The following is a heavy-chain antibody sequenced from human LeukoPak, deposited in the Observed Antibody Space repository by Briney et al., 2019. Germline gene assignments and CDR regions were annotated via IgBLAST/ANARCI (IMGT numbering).Heavy chain of an antibody. CDR1: GNYW. CDR2: INSDGSWT. J-gene: IGHJ4*02. D-gene: IGHD2/OR15-2a*01. Sequence: GGSLRLSCAASGNYWMHWVRQAPGKGLVWVSHINSDGSWTSYADSVKGRFTISKDNAKNTVYLQMNSPRAEDTAVYYCVSFYETYWGRGTLVTVSS. CDR3: VSFYETY. V-gene: IGHV3-74*01.